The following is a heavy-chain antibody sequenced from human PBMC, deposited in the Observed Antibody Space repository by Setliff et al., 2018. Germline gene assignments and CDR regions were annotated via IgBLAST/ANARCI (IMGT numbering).Heavy chain of an antibody. CDR3: ARGYCNSVGCFFAGWFDP. D-gene: IGHD2-2*01. CDR1: GGSFSGYY. J-gene: IGHJ5*02. V-gene: IGHV4-34*01. Sequence: PSETLSLTCAVYGGSFSGYYWSWIRQPPGKGLEWIGEINHTGSTNYSPSLKSRVTISVDTFKNQFSLKLSSVTAADTAVYYCARGYCNSVGCFFAGWFDPWGLGTLVTVSS. CDR2: INHTGST.